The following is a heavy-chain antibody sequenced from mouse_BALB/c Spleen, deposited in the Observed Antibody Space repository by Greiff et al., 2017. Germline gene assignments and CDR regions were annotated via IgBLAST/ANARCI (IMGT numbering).Heavy chain of an antibody. CDR1: GDSITSCY. Sequence: EVHLVESGPSLVKPSQTLSLTCSVTGDSITSCYWNWIRKFPGNKLEYMGYISYSGSTYYNPSLKSRISITRDTSKNQYYLQLNSVTTEDTATYYCYGTSGAMDYWGQGTSVTVSS. V-gene: IGHV3-8*02. D-gene: IGHD1-1*01. CDR3: YGTSGAMDY. CDR2: ISYSGST. J-gene: IGHJ4*01.